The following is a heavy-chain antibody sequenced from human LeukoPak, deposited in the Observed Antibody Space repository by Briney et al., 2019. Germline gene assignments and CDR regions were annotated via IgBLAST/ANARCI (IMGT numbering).Heavy chain of an antibody. D-gene: IGHD6-19*01. CDR2: ISSSSSYI. CDR1: GFTFSSYS. V-gene: IGHV3-21*01. Sequence: GGSLRLSCAASGFTFSSYSMNWVRQAPGKGLEWVSSISSSSSYIYYADSVKGRFTISRDNAKNSLYLQMNSLRAEDTAVYYCARALEYSSGWYGNYYYGMDVWGQGTTVTVSS. CDR3: ARALEYSSGWYGNYYYGMDV. J-gene: IGHJ6*02.